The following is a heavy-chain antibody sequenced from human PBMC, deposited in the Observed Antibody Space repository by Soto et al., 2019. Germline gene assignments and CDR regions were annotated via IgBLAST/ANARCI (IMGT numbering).Heavy chain of an antibody. Sequence: GASVKVSCKASGYTFTSYDINWVRQATGQGLEWMGWMNPNSGNTGYAQKFQGRVTMTRNTSISTAYMELSSLRSEDTAVYYCARLKGSGWYFGEHYFDYWGQGTLVTV. D-gene: IGHD6-19*01. J-gene: IGHJ4*02. CDR1: GYTFTSYD. CDR2: MNPNSGNT. V-gene: IGHV1-8*01. CDR3: ARLKGSGWYFGEHYFDY.